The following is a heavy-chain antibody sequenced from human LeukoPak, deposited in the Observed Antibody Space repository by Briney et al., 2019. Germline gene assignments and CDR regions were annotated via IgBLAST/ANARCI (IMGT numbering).Heavy chain of an antibody. CDR2: IYYSGST. D-gene: IGHD3-3*01. CDR3: ARAVEVTIFGVVIDAPFDP. Sequence: SETLSLTCTVSGGSISSYYWSWLRQPPGKGLEWIGYIYYSGSTNYNPSLKSRVTISVDTSKNQFSLQLSSVTAADTAVYYCARAVEVTIFGVVIDAPFDPWGQGTLVTVSS. CDR1: GGSISSYY. J-gene: IGHJ5*02. V-gene: IGHV4-59*01.